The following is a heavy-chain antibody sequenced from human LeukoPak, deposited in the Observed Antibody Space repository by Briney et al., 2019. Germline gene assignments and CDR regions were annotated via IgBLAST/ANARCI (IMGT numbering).Heavy chain of an antibody. CDR3: ARARAQPRYYYYMDV. CDR2: ISAYNGNT. J-gene: IGHJ6*03. CDR1: GYTFTSYG. V-gene: IGHV1-18*01. Sequence: ASVKVSCKASGYTFTSYGISWVRQAPGQGLEWMGWISAYNGNTNYAQKLQGRVTMTTDTSTSTAYMELRSLRSDDTAVYYCARARAQPRYYYYMDVWGKGTTVTVSS.